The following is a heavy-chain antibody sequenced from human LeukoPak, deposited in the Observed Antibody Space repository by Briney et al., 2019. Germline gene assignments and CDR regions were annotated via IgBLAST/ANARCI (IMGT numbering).Heavy chain of an antibody. CDR1: GFTFSEFY. V-gene: IGHV3-11*06. CDR3: ARDVIR. CDR2: ISTSSSYT. Sequence: GGSLRLSCAASGFTFSEFYMNWIRQAPGKGLEWVSYISTSSSYTDYADSVKGRFTISRDNAKNLLYLQMNSLRVEDTAVYYCARDVIRRGQGTLVTVSS. J-gene: IGHJ4*02.